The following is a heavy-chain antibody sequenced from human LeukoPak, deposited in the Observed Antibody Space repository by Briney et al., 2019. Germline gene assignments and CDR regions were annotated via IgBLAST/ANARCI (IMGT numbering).Heavy chain of an antibody. CDR3: ARGCNYYGSGSYYRKPFDY. Sequence: SQTLSLTCTVSGGSISSGGYYWSWIRQPPGKGLEWIGEINHSGSTNYNPSLKSRVTISVDTSKNQFSLKLSSVTAADTAVYYCARGCNYYGSGSYYRKPFDYWGQGTLVTVSS. V-gene: IGHV4-30-2*01. CDR2: INHSGST. J-gene: IGHJ4*02. CDR1: GGSISSGGYY. D-gene: IGHD3-10*01.